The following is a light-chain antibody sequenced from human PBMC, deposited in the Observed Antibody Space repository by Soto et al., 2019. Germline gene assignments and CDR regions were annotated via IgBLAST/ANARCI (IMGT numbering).Light chain of an antibody. V-gene: IGKV3-20*01. CDR1: QSISSSF. J-gene: IGKJ1*01. CDR2: GAS. CDR3: QQYVRSPPSWT. Sequence: ETVLTQSPGTLSLSPGERATLSCRASQSISSSFLAWYQQKPGQAPRLPIYGASSRATGIPDRFSGSGSGTDFTLTISRLEPEDAAVYYCQQYVRSPPSWTFGQGTKVEIK.